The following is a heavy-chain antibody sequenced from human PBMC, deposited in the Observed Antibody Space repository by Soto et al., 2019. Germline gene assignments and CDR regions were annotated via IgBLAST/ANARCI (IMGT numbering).Heavy chain of an antibody. J-gene: IGHJ6*02. CDR2: MNPNSGNT. D-gene: IGHD3-3*01. V-gene: IGHV1-8*01. Sequence: ASVKVSCKASGYTFTSYDINCVRQATGQVLEWMGWMNPNSGNTGYAQKFQGRVTMTRDTSISTAYMELSSLRSEDTAVYYCARTSRSGYYYYYYYYGMDVWGQGTTVTVSS. CDR3: ARTSRSGYYYYYYYYGMDV. CDR1: GYTFTSYD.